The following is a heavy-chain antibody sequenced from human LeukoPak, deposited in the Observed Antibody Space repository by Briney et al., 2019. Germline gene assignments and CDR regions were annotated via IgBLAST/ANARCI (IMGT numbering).Heavy chain of an antibody. CDR1: GGTFSSYA. CDR2: IIPIFGTA. J-gene: IGHJ5*02. Sequence: SVKVSCKASGGTFSSYAISWVRQAPGQGLEWMGGIIPIFGTANYAQKFQGRVTITTDESTSTAYMELSNLRSEDTAVYYCARAQGSVVPAAILYNWFDPWGQGTLVTVPS. V-gene: IGHV1-69*05. CDR3: ARAQGSVVPAAILYNWFDP. D-gene: IGHD2-2*02.